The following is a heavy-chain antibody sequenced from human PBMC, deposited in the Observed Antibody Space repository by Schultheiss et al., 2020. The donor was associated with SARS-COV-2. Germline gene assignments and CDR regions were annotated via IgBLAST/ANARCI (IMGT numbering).Heavy chain of an antibody. CDR3: AKVSGVAVAGTGYDY. V-gene: IGHV3-21*01. J-gene: IGHJ4*02. Sequence: GGSLRLSCAASGFTFSSYSMNWVRQAPGKGLEWVSSISSSSSYIYYADSVKGRFTISRDNAKNSLYLQMNSLRAEDTAVYYCAKVSGVAVAGTGYDYWGQGTLVTVSS. D-gene: IGHD6-19*01. CDR2: ISSSSSYI. CDR1: GFTFSSYS.